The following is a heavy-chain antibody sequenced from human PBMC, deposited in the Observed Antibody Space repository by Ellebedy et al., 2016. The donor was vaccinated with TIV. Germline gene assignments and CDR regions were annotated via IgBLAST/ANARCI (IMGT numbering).Heavy chain of an antibody. D-gene: IGHD3-10*01. V-gene: IGHV1-24*01. Sequence: AASVKVSCKVSGYTLTELSMHWVRQAPGKGLEWMGGFDPEDGETIYAQKFQGRVTMTEDTSTDTAYMELSSLRSEDTAVYYCATSAARVSYYGSGSYFHFDYWGQGTLVTVSS. J-gene: IGHJ4*02. CDR3: ATSAARVSYYGSGSYFHFDY. CDR1: GYTLTELS. CDR2: FDPEDGET.